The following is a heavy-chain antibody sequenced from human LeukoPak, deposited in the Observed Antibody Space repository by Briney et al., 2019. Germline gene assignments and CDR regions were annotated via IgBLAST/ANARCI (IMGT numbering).Heavy chain of an antibody. J-gene: IGHJ6*02. CDR3: AKGSRYYDILTGYNRALYYYGMDV. Sequence: GGSLRLSCAASGFTFDDYAMHWVRQAPGKGLEWVSGISWNSGSIGYADSVKGRFTISRDNAKNSLYLQMNSLRAEDTALYYCAKGSRYYDILTGYNRALYYYGMDVWGQGTTVTVSS. CDR2: ISWNSGSI. CDR1: GFTFDDYA. D-gene: IGHD3-9*01. V-gene: IGHV3-9*01.